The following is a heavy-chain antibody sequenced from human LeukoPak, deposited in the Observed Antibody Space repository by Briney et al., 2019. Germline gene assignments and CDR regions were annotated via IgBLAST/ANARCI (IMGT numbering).Heavy chain of an antibody. CDR1: GGSFSGYY. Sequence: SETLSLTCAVYGGSFSGYYWSWIRQPPGKGLEWIGEFNHSGSTNYNPSLKSRVTISVDTSKNQFSLKLSSVTAADTAVYYCASLRERSYYARGFDYWSQGTLVTVSS. V-gene: IGHV4-34*01. CDR2: FNHSGST. J-gene: IGHJ4*02. D-gene: IGHD4-11*01. CDR3: ASLRERSYYARGFDY.